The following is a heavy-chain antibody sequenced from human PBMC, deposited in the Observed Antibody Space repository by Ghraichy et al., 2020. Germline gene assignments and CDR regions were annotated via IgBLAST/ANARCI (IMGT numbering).Heavy chain of an antibody. CDR1: GFTFSSYS. Sequence: LSLTCAASGFTFSSYSMNWVRQAPGKGLEWVSHISTSSSTIYYADSVKGRFTISRDNAKNALDLQMNSLRDDDTAVYYCARGGYYDSSGYRGRFDYWGQGTLVTVSS. CDR2: ISTSSSTI. J-gene: IGHJ4*02. V-gene: IGHV3-48*02. CDR3: ARGGYYDSSGYRGRFDY. D-gene: IGHD3-22*01.